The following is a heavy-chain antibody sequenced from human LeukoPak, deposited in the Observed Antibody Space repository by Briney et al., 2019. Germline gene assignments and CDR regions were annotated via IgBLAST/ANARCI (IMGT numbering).Heavy chain of an antibody. V-gene: IGHV3-74*01. CDR3: AKDLSYGMDV. CDR1: GFTFSTYW. J-gene: IGHJ6*02. Sequence: PGGSLRLSCAASGFTFSTYWMHWVRQAPGKGLVWVSRINNEGSGTGYADSVKGRFTISRDNAKNTLYLQMNSLRAEDTAVYYCAKDLSYGMDVWGQGTTVTVSS. CDR2: INNEGSGT.